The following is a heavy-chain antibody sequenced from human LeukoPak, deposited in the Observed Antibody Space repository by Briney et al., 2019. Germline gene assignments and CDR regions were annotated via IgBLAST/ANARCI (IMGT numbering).Heavy chain of an antibody. V-gene: IGHV1-69*01. Sequence: ASVKVSCKASGGTFSSYAISWVRQAPGQGLEWMVGIIPIFGTANYAQKFQGRVTITADESTSTAYMELSSLRSEDTAVYYCARDSSRGYSGYESDYWGQGTLVTVSS. CDR3: ARDSSRGYSGYESDY. D-gene: IGHD5-12*01. CDR1: GGTFSSYA. J-gene: IGHJ4*02. CDR2: IIPIFGTA.